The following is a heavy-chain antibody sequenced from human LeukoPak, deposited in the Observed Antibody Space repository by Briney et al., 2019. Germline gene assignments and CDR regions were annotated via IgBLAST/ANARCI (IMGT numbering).Heavy chain of an antibody. Sequence: GASVKVSCKASGGTFSSYAISWVRQAPGQGLEWMGGIIPIFGTANYAQKFQGRVTITTDESTSTAYMELSSLRSEDTAVYYCASDYGGNPGWFDLWGQGTLVTVSS. CDR1: GGTFSSYA. CDR3: ASDYGGNPGWFDL. CDR2: IIPIFGTA. D-gene: IGHD4-23*01. V-gene: IGHV1-69*05. J-gene: IGHJ5*02.